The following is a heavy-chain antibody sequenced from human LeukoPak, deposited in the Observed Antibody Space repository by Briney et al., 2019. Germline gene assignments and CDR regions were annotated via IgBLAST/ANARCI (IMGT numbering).Heavy chain of an antibody. CDR3: AKDDLYSSGLYYFDY. V-gene: IGHV3-23*01. CDR1: GFTFSSYA. Sequence: GGSLRLSCAASGFTFSSYAMSWVRQAPGKGLEWVSAISGSGGSTHYADSVKGRFTISRDNSKNTLYLQMNSLRAEDTAVYYCAKDDLYSSGLYYFDYWGQGTLVTVSS. D-gene: IGHD6-19*01. J-gene: IGHJ4*02. CDR2: ISGSGGST.